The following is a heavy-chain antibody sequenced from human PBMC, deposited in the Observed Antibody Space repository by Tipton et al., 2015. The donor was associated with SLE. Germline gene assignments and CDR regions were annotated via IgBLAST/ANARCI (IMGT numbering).Heavy chain of an antibody. D-gene: IGHD3-10*01. CDR3: ARQDSGFPYHFDH. Sequence: TLSLTCTVSGGSINSYYWCWIRQPPGKGLEWIGYIDYSGSTTYSPSLKSRVTMSVDTSKSQFSLKLSPVTATDTAVHYCARQDSGFPYHFDHWGQGTLVTVSS. V-gene: IGHV4-59*08. J-gene: IGHJ4*02. CDR1: GGSINSYY. CDR2: IDYSGST.